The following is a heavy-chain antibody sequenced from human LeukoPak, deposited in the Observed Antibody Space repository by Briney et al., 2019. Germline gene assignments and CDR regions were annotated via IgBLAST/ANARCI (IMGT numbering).Heavy chain of an antibody. J-gene: IGHJ3*02. D-gene: IGHD3-22*01. CDR1: GGTFSSYA. CDR2: IIPIFGTA. Sequence: ASVKVSCKASGGTFSSYAISWVRQAPGQGLEWMGGIIPIFGTANYAQKFQGRVTITADESTSTAYMELSSLRSEDTAVYYCARDTGPYDSSGYYYLDAFDIWGQGTMVTVSS. V-gene: IGHV1-69*13. CDR3: ARDTGPYDSSGYYYLDAFDI.